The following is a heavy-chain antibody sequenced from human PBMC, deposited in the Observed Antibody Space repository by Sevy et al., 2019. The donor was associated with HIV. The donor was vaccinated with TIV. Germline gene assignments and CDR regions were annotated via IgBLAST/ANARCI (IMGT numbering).Heavy chain of an antibody. V-gene: IGHV4-61*01. Sequence: SETLSLTCTVSGGSVSSDNYYWSWIRQPPGKGLEWIGNIYYSGSTNYNPSLKSRVTISVDTSKNQFSLKLSPVTAAETAVYYCARDHSRSYYDSWFDPWGQGTLVTVSS. D-gene: IGHD1-26*01. CDR2: IYYSGST. CDR3: ARDHSRSYYDSWFDP. CDR1: GGSVSSDNYY. J-gene: IGHJ5*02.